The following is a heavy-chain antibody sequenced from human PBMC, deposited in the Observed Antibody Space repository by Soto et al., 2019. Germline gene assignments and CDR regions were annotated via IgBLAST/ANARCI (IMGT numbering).Heavy chain of an antibody. CDR3: AKDLHSNSWSNWFDP. CDR2: ISYDGSNE. J-gene: IGHJ5*02. V-gene: IGHV3-30*18. CDR1: GFTFSSYG. D-gene: IGHD6-13*01. Sequence: GGSLRLSCAASGFTFSSYGMHWVRQAPGKGLEWVAVISYDGSNEYYADSVKGRFTISRDNSKNTLYLQMNSLRTEDTAVYFCAKDLHSNSWSNWFDPWGQGTLVTVSS.